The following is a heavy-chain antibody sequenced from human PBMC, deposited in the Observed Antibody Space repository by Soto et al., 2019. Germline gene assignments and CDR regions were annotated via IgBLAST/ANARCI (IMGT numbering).Heavy chain of an antibody. CDR2: ISYDGSNK. J-gene: IGHJ6*02. V-gene: IGHV3-30*18. Sequence: VGSLRLSCAASGFTFSSYGMHWVRQAPGKGLEWVAVISYDGSNKYYADSVKGRFTISRDNSKNTLYLQMNSPRAEDTAVYYCAKGVAVAGDYYYYGMDVWGQGTTVTVSS. D-gene: IGHD6-19*01. CDR1: GFTFSSYG. CDR3: AKGVAVAGDYYYYGMDV.